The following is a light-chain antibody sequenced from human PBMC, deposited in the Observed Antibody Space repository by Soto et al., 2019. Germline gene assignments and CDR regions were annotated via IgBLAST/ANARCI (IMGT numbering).Light chain of an antibody. J-gene: IGKJ2*01. CDR2: LGS. CDR3: MQDLQSPYT. CDR1: QSLLHSNGYNY. Sequence: DIVMTQSPLSLPVTPGEPASISCRSSQSLLHSNGYNYLDWYLQKPGQSPQLLISLGSNRASGVPARFIGSGSATDFTLNIARVEAEDFGVYYCMQDLQSPYTFGQGTKLEIK. V-gene: IGKV2-28*01.